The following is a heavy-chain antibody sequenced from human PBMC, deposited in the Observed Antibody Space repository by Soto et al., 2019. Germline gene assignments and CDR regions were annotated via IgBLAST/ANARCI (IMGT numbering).Heavy chain of an antibody. Sequence: QVQLVESGGGVVQPGRSLRLSCAASGFIFSSYGMHWVRQAPGKGLEWVAVISNDGNNKYYADSVKGRFTISRDNSNNTLFPQMNSPSDEDAAAYYCAKGNLSGYKGGVDYWGQGTLVTVSS. J-gene: IGHJ4*02. CDR1: GFIFSSYG. CDR3: AKGNLSGYKGGVDY. D-gene: IGHD1-20*01. V-gene: IGHV3-30*18. CDR2: ISNDGNNK.